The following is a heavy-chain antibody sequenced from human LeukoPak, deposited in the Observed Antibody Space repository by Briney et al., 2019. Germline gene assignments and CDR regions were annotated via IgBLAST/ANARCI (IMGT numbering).Heavy chain of an antibody. CDR3: ARVGVAYCGGDCYSYYFDY. CDR1: GGSMSSGDYY. CDR2: IYYSGST. J-gene: IGHJ4*02. Sequence: SQTLSLTCTVSGGSMSSGDYYWSWIRQPPGKGLEWIGYIYYSGSTYYNPSLKSRVTISVDTSKNQFSLKLSSVTAADTAVYYCARVGVAYCGGDCYSYYFDYWGQGTLVTVSS. V-gene: IGHV4-30-4*01. D-gene: IGHD2-21*02.